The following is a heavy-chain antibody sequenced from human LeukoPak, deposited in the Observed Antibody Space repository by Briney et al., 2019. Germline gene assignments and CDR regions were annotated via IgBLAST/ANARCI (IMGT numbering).Heavy chain of an antibody. Sequence: ASVKVSCKASGSTFSDYYIHWVRQSPGQRLEWMGWINSNSGATNYAQSFQGRVTMTRDTSISTAYMELSRLRADDTAVYYRARDLTGRSDYWGQGTLVTVSS. D-gene: IGHD3-9*01. CDR1: GSTFSDYY. CDR2: INSNSGAT. V-gene: IGHV1-2*02. CDR3: ARDLTGRSDY. J-gene: IGHJ4*02.